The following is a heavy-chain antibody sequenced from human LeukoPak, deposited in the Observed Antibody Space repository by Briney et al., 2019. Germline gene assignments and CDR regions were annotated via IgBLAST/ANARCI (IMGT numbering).Heavy chain of an antibody. CDR2: INHSVST. CDR1: GGSFSVYY. J-gene: IGHJ4*02. CDR3: AVRDTMVRGVIITLDY. Sequence: SETLSLTCAVSGGSFSVYYWSWIRQPPGKGLEWIGEINHSVSTNYNPSLKSRVTISVDTSKNQFSLKLSSVTAADTAVYYCAVRDTMVRGVIITLDYWGQGTLVTVSS. V-gene: IGHV4-34*01. D-gene: IGHD3-10*01.